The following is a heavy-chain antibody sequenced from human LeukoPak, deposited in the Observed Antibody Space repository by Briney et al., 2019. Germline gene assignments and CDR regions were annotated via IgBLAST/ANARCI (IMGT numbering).Heavy chain of an antibody. CDR2: IYYSGST. D-gene: IGHD3-22*01. V-gene: IGHV4-39*01. CDR3: ARQYYYDSSGYPLDC. J-gene: IGHJ4*02. Sequence: SETLSLTCTVSGGSISSRSYYWGWIRQPPGKGLEWIGSIYYSGSTYYNPSLKSRVSISVGTSKNQFSLKLNSVTAADTAVYYCARQYYYDSSGYPLDCWGQGTLVTVSS. CDR1: GGSISSRSYY.